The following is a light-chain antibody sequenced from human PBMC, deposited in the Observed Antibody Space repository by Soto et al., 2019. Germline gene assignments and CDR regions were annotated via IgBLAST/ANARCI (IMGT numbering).Light chain of an antibody. CDR1: SGHSSYA. V-gene: IGLV4-69*01. CDR3: QTWGTDIVV. CDR2: LNSDGSH. J-gene: IGLJ2*01. Sequence: QLVLTQSPSASASLGGSVKLTCTLSSGHSSYAIAWHQQQPEKGPRYLMKLNSDGSHSKGDGIPDRFSGSSSGAERYLTISSLQSEDEADYYCQTWGTDIVVFGGGTKVTVL.